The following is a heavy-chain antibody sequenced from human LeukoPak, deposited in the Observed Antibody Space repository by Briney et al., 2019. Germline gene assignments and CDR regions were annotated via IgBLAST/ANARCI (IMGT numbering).Heavy chain of an antibody. CDR3: AKGAQYSSSWSDAFDI. CDR2: ITGSGDST. V-gene: IGHV3-23*01. Sequence: GGSLRLSCAASGFTFSSYAMSWVRQAPGKGLEWVSAITGSGDSTYYADSVKGRFTISRDNSKNTLYLQMNSLRAEDTAVYYCAKGAQYSSSWSDAFDIWGQGTMVTVSS. D-gene: IGHD6-13*01. CDR1: GFTFSSYA. J-gene: IGHJ3*02.